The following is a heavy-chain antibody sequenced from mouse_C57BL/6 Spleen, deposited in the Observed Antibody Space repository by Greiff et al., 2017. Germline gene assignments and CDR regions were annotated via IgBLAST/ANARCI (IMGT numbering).Heavy chain of an antibody. CDR1: GFNIKDYY. CDR2: IDPEDGET. CDR3: ARRRYGSFFDD. V-gene: IGHV14-2*01. J-gene: IGHJ2*01. D-gene: IGHD1-1*01. Sequence: EVQLQQSGAELVKPGASVKLSCTASGFNIKDYYMHWVKQRTEQGLEWIGRIDPEDGETKYAPKFPGKATITADTSSNTAYLQLSSLTSEDTAVYYCARRRYGSFFDDWGQGTTLTVSS.